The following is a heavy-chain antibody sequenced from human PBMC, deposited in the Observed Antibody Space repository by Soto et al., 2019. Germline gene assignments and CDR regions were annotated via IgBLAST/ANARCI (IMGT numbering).Heavy chain of an antibody. V-gene: IGHV3-53*01. CDR3: GTPAGGGGY. D-gene: IGHD3-16*01. Sequence: EVQLVESGGGLIQPGGSLRLSCAVSGFTVSNNYMSWVRQAPGKGLEGVSVIYSGGYTAYGDSVKGRFTISRDNSKNTRYLQMNGRRAEATAVFGGGTPAGGGGYWGQGTLVTVSS. J-gene: IGHJ4*02. CDR1: GFTVSNNY. CDR2: IYSGGYT.